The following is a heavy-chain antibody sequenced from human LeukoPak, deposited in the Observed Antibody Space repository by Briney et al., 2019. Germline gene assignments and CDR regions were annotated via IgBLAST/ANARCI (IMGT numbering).Heavy chain of an antibody. Sequence: GGSLRLSCAASGFNFSGSAMHWVRQTSGKGLEWIGRIRSKANSYATVYAASVRGRFTISRDDSKNTAYLQMNSLKTEDTAVYYCTRYSVGFDYWGQGTLVTVSS. J-gene: IGHJ4*02. D-gene: IGHD4-11*01. CDR1: GFNFSGSA. V-gene: IGHV3-73*01. CDR3: TRYSVGFDY. CDR2: IRSKANSYAT.